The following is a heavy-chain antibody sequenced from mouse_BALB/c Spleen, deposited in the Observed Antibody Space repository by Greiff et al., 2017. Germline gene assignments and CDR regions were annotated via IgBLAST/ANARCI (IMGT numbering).Heavy chain of an antibody. Sequence: VQLQQSGPELVKPGASVKMSCKASGYTFTSYVMHWVKQKPGQGLEWIGYINPYNDGTKYNEKFKGKATLTSDKSSSTAYMELSSLTPEDSAVYYCARASYDGYSPFAYWGQGTLVTVSA. CDR2: INPYNDGT. V-gene: IGHV1-14*01. J-gene: IGHJ3*01. CDR3: ARASYDGYSPFAY. D-gene: IGHD2-3*01. CDR1: GYTFTSYV.